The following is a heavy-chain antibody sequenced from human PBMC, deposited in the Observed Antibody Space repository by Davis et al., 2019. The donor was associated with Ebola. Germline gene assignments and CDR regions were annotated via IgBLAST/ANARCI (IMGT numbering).Heavy chain of an antibody. CDR2: ISSSSSYI. CDR1: GFTFSSYS. D-gene: IGHD3-3*01. V-gene: IGHV3-21*01. Sequence: GGSLRLSCAASGFTFSSYSMNWVRQAPGKGLEWVSSISSSSSYIYYADSVKGRFTISRDNAKNSLYLQMNSLRAEDTAVYYCARDPEYYDFWSGYYHYYYGMDVWGQGTTVTVSS. CDR3: ARDPEYYDFWSGYYHYYYGMDV. J-gene: IGHJ6*02.